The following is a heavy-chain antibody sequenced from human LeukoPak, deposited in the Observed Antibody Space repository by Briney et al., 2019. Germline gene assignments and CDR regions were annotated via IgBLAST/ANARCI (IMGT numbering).Heavy chain of an antibody. Sequence: GESLKISCEASGYTFTHQWIGWVRQMPGTGLEWVGIIYPRDSDTIYSPSLQGHVTISADTSINPDYLEWRSLEASDTAMYYCARHSDVVGAIWGQGTQVTVSS. J-gene: IGHJ4*02. V-gene: IGHV5-51*01. CDR3: ARHSDVVGAI. CDR1: GYTFTHQW. D-gene: IGHD3-16*01. CDR2: IYPRDSDT.